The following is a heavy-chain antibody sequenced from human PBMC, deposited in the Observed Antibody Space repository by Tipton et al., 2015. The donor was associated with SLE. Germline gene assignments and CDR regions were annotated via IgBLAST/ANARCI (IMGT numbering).Heavy chain of an antibody. D-gene: IGHD3-3*01. J-gene: IGHJ6*02. CDR3: AKSGSDFWSGSGMDV. V-gene: IGHV3-9*03. Sequence: SLRLSCAASGFSFDDFAMHWVRQAPGKGLEWVSGISWNSDTIGYADSVKGRFTISRDNAKKSLYLQMNSLRAEDMALYYCAKSGSDFWSGSGMDVWGQGTTVTVSS. CDR1: GFSFDDFA. CDR2: ISWNSDTI.